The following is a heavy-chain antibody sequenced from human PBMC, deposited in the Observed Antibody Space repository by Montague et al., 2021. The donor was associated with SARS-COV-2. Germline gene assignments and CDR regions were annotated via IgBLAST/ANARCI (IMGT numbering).Heavy chain of an antibody. CDR2: VYISEST. V-gene: IGHV4-61*02. Sequence: TLSLTCSVFGDSINNVNYFWSWIRQPAGKGLEWIGRVYISESTDYNPSLKSRVTMLLDKSANELTLQVTSVTAADTAVYYCARVSGYGSGSSFNWFDSWGQGLVVTVSS. J-gene: IGHJ5*01. D-gene: IGHD3-10*01. CDR3: ARVSGYGSGSSFNWFDS. CDR1: GDSINNVNYF.